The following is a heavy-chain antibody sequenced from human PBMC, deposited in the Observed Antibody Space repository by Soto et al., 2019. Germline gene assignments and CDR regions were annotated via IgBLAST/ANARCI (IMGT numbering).Heavy chain of an antibody. CDR3: ARDGYSYGIDY. CDR1: GGTFSSYA. Sequence: QVQLVQSGAEVKKPGSSVKVSCKASGGTFSSYAISWVRQAPGQGLEWMGGIIPIFGTANYAQKFQGRVTITADDATSTSDMELSSLRSEDTAVYYCARDGYSYGIDYWGQGTLVTVSS. CDR2: IIPIFGTA. J-gene: IGHJ4*02. D-gene: IGHD5-18*01. V-gene: IGHV1-69*12.